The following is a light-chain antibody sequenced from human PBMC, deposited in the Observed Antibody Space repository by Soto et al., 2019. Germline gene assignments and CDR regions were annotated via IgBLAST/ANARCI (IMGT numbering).Light chain of an antibody. CDR3: CSYASSSTLCV. J-gene: IGLJ1*01. CDR2: EGS. CDR1: SSDVGSYNL. Sequence: QSALTQPASVSGSPGQSITISCTGTSSDVGSYNLVSWYQQHPGKAPKLMIYEGSKRPSGVSNRFSGSKSGNTASLTISGLQAEDEADYYCCSYASSSTLCVFGTGTKVTVL. V-gene: IGLV2-14*02.